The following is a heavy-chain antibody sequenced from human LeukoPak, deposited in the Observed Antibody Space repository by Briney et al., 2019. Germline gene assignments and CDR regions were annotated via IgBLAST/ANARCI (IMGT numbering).Heavy chain of an antibody. Sequence: GGSLRLSCSASGFTFSTYWMHWVRQAPGKGLVWVSRINPDGTTTSYADSVKGRFTISRDNAKDTVYLQMNSLRAEDTAVYYCARVSIGWYSFDYWGQGTLVTVSS. CDR3: ARVSIGWYSFDY. D-gene: IGHD6-19*01. CDR1: GFTFSTYW. J-gene: IGHJ4*02. CDR2: INPDGTTT. V-gene: IGHV3-74*01.